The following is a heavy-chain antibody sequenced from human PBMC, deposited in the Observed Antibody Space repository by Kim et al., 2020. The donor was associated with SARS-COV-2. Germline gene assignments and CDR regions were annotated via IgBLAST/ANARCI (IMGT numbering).Heavy chain of an antibody. Sequence: SVKVSCKASGGTFSSYAISWVRQAPGQGLEWMGGIIPIFGTANYAQKFQGRVTITADESTSTAYMELSSLRSEDTAVYYCARARFLEWLLSEYYYYGMDVWGQGTTVTVSS. CDR2: IIPIFGTA. CDR3: ARARFLEWLLSEYYYYGMDV. D-gene: IGHD3-3*01. CDR1: GGTFSSYA. J-gene: IGHJ6*02. V-gene: IGHV1-69*13.